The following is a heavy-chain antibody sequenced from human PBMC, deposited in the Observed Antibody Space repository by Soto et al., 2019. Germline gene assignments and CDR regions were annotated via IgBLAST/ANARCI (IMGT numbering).Heavy chain of an antibody. CDR2: FDPEDGET. CDR1: GYTLTELS. CDR3: ATLTGVPAAMDSYRYYYGMDV. D-gene: IGHD2-2*01. V-gene: IGHV1-24*01. Sequence: GASAKVSCKVSGYTLTELSMHWVRQAPGKGLEWMGGFDPEDGETIYAQKFQGRVTMTEDTSTDTAYMELSSLRSEDTAVYYCATLTGVPAAMDSYRYYYGMDVWGQGTTVTVSS. J-gene: IGHJ6*02.